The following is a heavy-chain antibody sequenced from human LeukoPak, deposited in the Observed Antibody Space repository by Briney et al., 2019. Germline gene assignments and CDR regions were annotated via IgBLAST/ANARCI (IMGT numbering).Heavy chain of an antibody. CDR3: ARAPSGYDGNWFDP. CDR2: ISSSSSYI. V-gene: IGHV3-21*01. Sequence: GGSLRLSCAASGFTFSHSWMHWVRQAPGKGLEWVSSISSSSSYIYYADSVKGRFTISRDNAKNSLYLQMNSLRAEDTAVYYCARAPSGYDGNWFDPWGQGTLVTVSS. CDR1: GFTFSHSW. D-gene: IGHD5-12*01. J-gene: IGHJ5*02.